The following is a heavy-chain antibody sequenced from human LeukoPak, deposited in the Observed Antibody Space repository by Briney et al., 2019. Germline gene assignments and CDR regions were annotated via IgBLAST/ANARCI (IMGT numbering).Heavy chain of an antibody. Sequence: PGGSLRLSCVGSGLTFINYWMTWVRPVPGKGLEWVANINRDGSGKYYLLSVRGRFTISKDDAKDSLYLQMDSLRPEDTAIYYCARVEYSGNGNLYWGQGTLVTVSS. CDR2: INRDGSGK. D-gene: IGHD1-26*01. CDR3: ARVEYSGNGNLY. CDR1: GLTFINYW. V-gene: IGHV3-7*01. J-gene: IGHJ4*02.